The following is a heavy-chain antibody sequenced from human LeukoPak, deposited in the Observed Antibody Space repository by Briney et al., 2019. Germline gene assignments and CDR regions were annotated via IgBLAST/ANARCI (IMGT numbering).Heavy chain of an antibody. CDR2: IYYSGST. V-gene: IGHV4-30-4*01. D-gene: IGHD3-3*01. CDR3: ARTMEITTFGVPFDI. J-gene: IGHJ3*02. Sequence: NPSETLSLTCTVSGGSINSGDYYWSWIRQPPGKGLEWIGYIYYSGSTYYNPSLKSRITISVDTSKNQFSLKLSSVTAADTAVYYCARTMEITTFGVPFDIWGQGTMVTVSS. CDR1: GGSINSGDYY.